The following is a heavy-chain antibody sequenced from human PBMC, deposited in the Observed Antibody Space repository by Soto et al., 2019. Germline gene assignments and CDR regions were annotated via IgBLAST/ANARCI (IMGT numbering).Heavy chain of an antibody. J-gene: IGHJ4*02. CDR1: GFTFSSYA. CDR3: AKRSSSSTFDY. V-gene: IGHV3-23*01. CDR2: ISGSDDST. Sequence: EVQLLESGGGLVQPGESLRLSCAASGFTFSSYAMHWVRQAPGKGLEWVSVISGSDDSTNYADSVKGRFTISRDKSKNTLYPQTDSVIDEETAVNYCAKRSSSSTFDYWGQGTLVTVSS. D-gene: IGHD6-6*01.